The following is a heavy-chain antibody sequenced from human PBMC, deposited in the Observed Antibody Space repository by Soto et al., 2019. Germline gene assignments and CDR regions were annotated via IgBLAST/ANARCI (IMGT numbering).Heavy chain of an antibody. D-gene: IGHD3-10*01. CDR2: INVGNGNT. J-gene: IGHJ4*02. CDR3: ARRLVRTFDY. Sequence: QVHLVQSGDEVKRPGASVKVSCKASGYTFISNAIHWVRQAPGQRLEWMGWINVGNGNTKYSPELQGRVTITRDTSATTAYMELSSLRYEDTAVYYCARRLVRTFDYWGQGTLVTVSS. V-gene: IGHV1-3*01. CDR1: GYTFISNA.